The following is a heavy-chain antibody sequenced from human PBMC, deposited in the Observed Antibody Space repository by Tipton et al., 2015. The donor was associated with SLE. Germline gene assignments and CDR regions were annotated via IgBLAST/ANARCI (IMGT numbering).Heavy chain of an antibody. CDR3: ARDGREYFDY. V-gene: IGHV4-61*08. Sequence: TLSLTCTVSGGSISSGDYYWRWIRKPPGKGLEWIGYIYYSGSTNYNPSLKSRVTISVDTSKNQVSLRLSSVTAADTAVYYCARDGREYFDYWVQGTLVTVSA. CDR2: IYYSGST. CDR1: GGSISSGDYY. J-gene: IGHJ4*02. D-gene: IGHD1-1*01.